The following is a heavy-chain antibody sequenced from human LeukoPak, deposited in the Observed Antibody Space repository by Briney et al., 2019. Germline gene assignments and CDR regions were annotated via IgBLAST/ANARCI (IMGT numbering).Heavy chain of an antibody. CDR3: ARSAR. CDR1: GFTSGTSW. J-gene: IGHJ4*02. Sequence: GGSLRLSCAASGFTSGTSWMSWVRPAPGKGLEWVANINQDGSAQYYVDSVKGRFTISRDNAKSSLYLQMNSLRAEDTAVYYCARSARWGQGTLVTVSS. CDR2: INQDGSAQ. V-gene: IGHV3-7*01.